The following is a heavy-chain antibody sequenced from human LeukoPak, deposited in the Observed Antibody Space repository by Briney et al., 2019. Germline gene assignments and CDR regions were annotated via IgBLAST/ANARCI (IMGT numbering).Heavy chain of an antibody. D-gene: IGHD6-13*01. CDR3: ARASEGYSSSWIDY. J-gene: IGHJ4*02. V-gene: IGHV3-30*04. CDR2: ISYDANTK. CDR1: GFTFSGYA. Sequence: GGSLRLSCAASGFTFSGYAMNWVRQAPGKGLEWVALISYDANTKYYADSVKGRFTVSRDNSKNRLYLQVSSLGAEDTAVYYCARASEGYSSSWIDYWGQGTLVTVSS.